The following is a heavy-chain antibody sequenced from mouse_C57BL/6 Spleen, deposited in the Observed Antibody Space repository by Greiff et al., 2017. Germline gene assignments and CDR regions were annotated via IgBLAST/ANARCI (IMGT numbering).Heavy chain of an antibody. CDR2: ISSGSSTI. CDR3: ARNYDDDHFDV. CDR1: GFTFGDYG. J-gene: IGHJ1*03. V-gene: IGHV5-17*01. D-gene: IGHD2-4*01. Sequence: EVMLVESGGGLVKPGGSLKLSCAASGFTFGDYGMHWVRQAPEKGLEWVAYISSGSSTIYYADTVKGRFTISRDNAKNTLFLQMTSLVSEDTAMYYGARNYDDDHFDVWGTGTTVTVSS.